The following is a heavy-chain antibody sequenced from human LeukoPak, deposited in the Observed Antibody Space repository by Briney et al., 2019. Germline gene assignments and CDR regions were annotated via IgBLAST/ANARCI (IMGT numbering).Heavy chain of an antibody. CDR2: ISWNSGSI. CDR1: GFTFTNYL. CDR3: AKGSYSATWYYFDY. Sequence: GGSLRLSCATSGFTFTNYLMSWVRQAPGKGLEWVSGISWNSGSIGYADSVKGRFTISRDNAKNSLYLQMNSLRAEDTALYYCAKGSYSATWYYFDYWGQGTLVTVSS. J-gene: IGHJ4*02. V-gene: IGHV3-9*01. D-gene: IGHD6-13*01.